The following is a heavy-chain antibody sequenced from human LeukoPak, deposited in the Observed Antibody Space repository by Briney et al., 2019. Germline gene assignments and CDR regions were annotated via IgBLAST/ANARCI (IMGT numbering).Heavy chain of an antibody. D-gene: IGHD2-15*01. Sequence: PSQTLSLTCAVSGGSISSGGYSWSWFRQPPGKGLEWIGYIYHSGRTYYNPSLKGRVTISVDRSKNQFALKLSSVTAADTAVYYCARGGYCSGGSCYSDYYYGMDVWGKGTTVTVSS. CDR1: GGSISSGGYS. CDR3: ARGGYCSGGSCYSDYYYGMDV. J-gene: IGHJ6*04. V-gene: IGHV4-30-2*01. CDR2: IYHSGRT.